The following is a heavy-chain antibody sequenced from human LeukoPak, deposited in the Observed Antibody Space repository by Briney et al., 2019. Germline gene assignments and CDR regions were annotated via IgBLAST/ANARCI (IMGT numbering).Heavy chain of an antibody. D-gene: IGHD3-22*01. CDR2: ISYDGSNK. J-gene: IGHJ3*02. V-gene: IGHV3-30*18. Sequence: GGSLRLSCAASGFTFSSYGMHWVRQAPGKGLEWVAVISYDGSNKYYADSVKGRFTISRDNSKNSLYLQMNSLRTEDTALYYCAKDTITYYYDSSGYSTDAFDIWGQGTMVTVSS. CDR3: AKDTITYYYDSSGYSTDAFDI. CDR1: GFTFSSYG.